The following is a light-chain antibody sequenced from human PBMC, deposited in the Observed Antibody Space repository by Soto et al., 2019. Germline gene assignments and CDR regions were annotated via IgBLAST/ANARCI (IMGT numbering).Light chain of an antibody. CDR2: KAS. CDR3: QQYNSYSKT. CDR1: QRIDTW. J-gene: IGKJ1*01. V-gene: IGKV1-5*03. Sequence: DIQMTQSPSILSASVGDRVTITCRASQRIDTWLAWYQQKPGKAPKLLIYKASSLESGVPSRFSGSGSGTEFTLTISSLQPDDFATYYCQQYNSYSKTFGQGTMVDIK.